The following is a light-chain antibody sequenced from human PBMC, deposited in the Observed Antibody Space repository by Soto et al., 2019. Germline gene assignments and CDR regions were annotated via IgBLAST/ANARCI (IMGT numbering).Light chain of an antibody. CDR1: SSDVGGYNY. Sequence: QSVLTQPPSASGSPGQSVTISCTGTSSDVGGYNYVSWYQQHPGTAPKLMIYEVSKRPSGVPDRFSGSKSGTSASLAITGLQAEDEADYYCQSYDSSLSGFYVFGTGTKVTVL. CDR3: QSYDSSLSGFYV. V-gene: IGLV2-8*01. CDR2: EVS. J-gene: IGLJ1*01.